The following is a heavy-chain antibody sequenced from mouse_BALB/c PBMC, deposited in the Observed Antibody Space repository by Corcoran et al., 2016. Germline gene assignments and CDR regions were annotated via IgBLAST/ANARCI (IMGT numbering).Heavy chain of an antibody. CDR1: GYTCTSYV. Sequence: EVQLQHSGPELVKPGASVKMSCKASGYTCTSYVMHGVKQKPGQGLEWIGYIYPYNDDTKYNEEFKGKATLTSAKSSSTAFMELRSLTSEDSAVYYSAREVPGGYPFDYWGQGTTLTVSS. CDR2: IYPYNDDT. CDR3: AREVPGGYPFDY. V-gene: IGHV1S136*01. D-gene: IGHD2-2*01. J-gene: IGHJ2*01.